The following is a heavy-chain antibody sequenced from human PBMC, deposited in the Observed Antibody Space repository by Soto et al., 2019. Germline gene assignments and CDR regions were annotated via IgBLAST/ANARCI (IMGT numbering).Heavy chain of an antibody. J-gene: IGHJ4*02. V-gene: IGHV1-18*01. CDR1: GDTITNYG. CDR3: ANATSIAVAGKES. D-gene: IGHD6-19*01. CDR2: ISFYNGNT. Sequence: QVQLVQSGGEVRKPGASVKVSCKASGDTITNYGISWVRQAPGQGLEWMGWISFYNGNTKYAQNLQGRVTLTTDTSTSTAYMELRSLRSDDTAVYYCANATSIAVAGKESWGQGTLVTVSS.